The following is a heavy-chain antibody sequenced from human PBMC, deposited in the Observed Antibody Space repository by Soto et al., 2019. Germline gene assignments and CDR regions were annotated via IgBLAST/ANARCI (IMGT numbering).Heavy chain of an antibody. V-gene: IGHV4-59*08. Sequence: SETLSLTCTVSGGSISSYYWSWIRQPPGKGLEWIGYIYYSGSTNYNPSLKSRVTISVDTSKNQFSLKLSSVTAADTAVYYCAGSPSTYYYGSGSYYGNSYYYYMDVWGKGTTVTVSS. D-gene: IGHD3-10*01. CDR3: AGSPSTYYYGSGSYYGNSYYYYMDV. CDR2: IYYSGST. J-gene: IGHJ6*03. CDR1: GGSISSYY.